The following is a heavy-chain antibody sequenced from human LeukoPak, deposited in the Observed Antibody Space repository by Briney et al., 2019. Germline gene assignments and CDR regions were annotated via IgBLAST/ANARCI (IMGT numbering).Heavy chain of an antibody. V-gene: IGHV5-51*01. J-gene: IGHJ4*02. CDR1: GYSFTSYW. CDR3: ARSLLVGATHWDYFDY. CDR2: IYPGDSDT. D-gene: IGHD1-26*01. Sequence: GESLKISCKGSGYSFTSYWIGWVRQMPGKGLEWMGIIYPGDSDTRYSPSFQGQVTISADKSINTAYLRWSSLKASDTAMYYCARSLLVGATHWDYFDYWGQGTLVTVSS.